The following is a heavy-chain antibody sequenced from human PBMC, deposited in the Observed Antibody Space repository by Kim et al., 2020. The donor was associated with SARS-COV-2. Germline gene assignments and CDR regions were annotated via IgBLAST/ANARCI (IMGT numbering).Heavy chain of an antibody. CDR2: IVVGSGNT. CDR1: GFTFTSSA. CDR3: AAVRITMVRGVIFDY. Sequence: SVKVSCKASGFTFTSSAVQWVRQARGQRLEWIGWIVVGSGNTNYAQKFQERVTITRDMSTSTAYMELSSLRSEDTAVYYCAAVRITMVRGVIFDYWGQGTLVTVSS. D-gene: IGHD3-10*01. V-gene: IGHV1-58*01. J-gene: IGHJ4*02.